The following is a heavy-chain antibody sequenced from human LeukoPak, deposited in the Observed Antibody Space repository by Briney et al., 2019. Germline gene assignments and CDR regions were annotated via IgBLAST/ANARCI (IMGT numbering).Heavy chain of an antibody. CDR2: IIPIFGAA. J-gene: IGHJ4*02. V-gene: IGHV1-69*01. CDR3: ATGYCSSTSCRYSDY. CDR1: GGTFSSYA. D-gene: IGHD2-2*01. Sequence: GSSVKVSCKASGGTFSSYAISWVRQAPGQGLEWMGGIIPIFGAANYAQKFQGRVTITADESTSTAYMELSSLRSEDTAVYYCATGYCSSTSCRYSDYWGQGTLVTVSS.